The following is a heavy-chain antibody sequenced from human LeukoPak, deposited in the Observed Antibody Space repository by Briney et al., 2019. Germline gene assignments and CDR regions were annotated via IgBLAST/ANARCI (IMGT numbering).Heavy chain of an antibody. D-gene: IGHD6-19*01. CDR2: IYYSGST. V-gene: IGHV4-59*08. CDR3: ARLRLAGYYYYYGMDV. Sequence: SETLSLTCTVSGGSISSYYWSWIRQPPGKGLEWIGYIYYSGSTNYNPSLKSRVTISVDTSKNQFSLKLSSVTAADTAVYYCARLRLAGYYYYYGMDVWGQGNTVTVSS. J-gene: IGHJ6*02. CDR1: GGSISSYY.